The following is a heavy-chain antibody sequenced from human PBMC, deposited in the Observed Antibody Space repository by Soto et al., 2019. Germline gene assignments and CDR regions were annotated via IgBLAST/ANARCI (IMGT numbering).Heavy chain of an antibody. Sequence: ASVKVSCKASGYTFTSYAMHWVRQAPGQRLEWMGWINAGNGNTKYSQKFQGIVTITRDTSASTAYMELSSLRSEDTAVYYCASNIPSDSSGYYYFDYWGQETLVTVSS. J-gene: IGHJ4*02. D-gene: IGHD3-22*01. CDR3: ASNIPSDSSGYYYFDY. CDR2: INAGNGNT. CDR1: GYTFTSYA. V-gene: IGHV1-3*01.